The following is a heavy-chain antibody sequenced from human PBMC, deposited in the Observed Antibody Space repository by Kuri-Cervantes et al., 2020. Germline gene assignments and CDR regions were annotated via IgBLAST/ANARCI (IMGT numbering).Heavy chain of an antibody. CDR3: ARGESWFDP. CDR2: IGTAGDT. Sequence: GESLKISCAASGFTFSSYDMHWVRQATGKGLEWVSAIGTAGDTYYPGSVKGRFTISRENAKNSLYLQMNSLRSEDTAVYYCARGESWFDPWGQGTLVTVSS. J-gene: IGHJ5*02. CDR1: GFTFSSYD. V-gene: IGHV3-13*01.